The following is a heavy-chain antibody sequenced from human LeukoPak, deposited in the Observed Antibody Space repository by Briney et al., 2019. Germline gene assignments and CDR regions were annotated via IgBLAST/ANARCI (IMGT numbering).Heavy chain of an antibody. CDR3: ARAMRVVVVPAAFDP. V-gene: IGHV1-18*01. D-gene: IGHD2-2*01. CDR2: ISAYNGNT. Sequence: GASVKVSCKASGYTFTSYGISWVRQAPGQGLEWMGWISAYNGNTNYAQKLQGRVTMTTDTSTSTAYMELRSLRSDDTAVYYCARAMRVVVVPAAFDPWGQGTLVTVSS. CDR1: GYTFTSYG. J-gene: IGHJ5*02.